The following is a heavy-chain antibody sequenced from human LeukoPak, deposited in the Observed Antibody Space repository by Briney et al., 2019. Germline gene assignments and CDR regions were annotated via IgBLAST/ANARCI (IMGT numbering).Heavy chain of an antibody. CDR2: IYTSGST. Sequence: PSETLSLTCTVSGNSISSGDNYWRWIRQPAGKGLEWIGRIYTSGSTNYNPSLKSRITISGDTSKNQFSLKLSSVTAADTAVYYCARDLMIAFVYFDYWGQGTLVTVSS. V-gene: IGHV4-61*02. CDR1: GNSISSGDNY. D-gene: IGHD3-16*01. J-gene: IGHJ4*02. CDR3: ARDLMIAFVYFDY.